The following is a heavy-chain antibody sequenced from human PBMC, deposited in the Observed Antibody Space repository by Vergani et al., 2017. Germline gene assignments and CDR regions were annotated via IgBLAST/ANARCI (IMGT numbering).Heavy chain of an antibody. CDR1: GFTFSSYA. CDR3: AKDGCSSTGCYTGFDY. V-gene: IGHV3-23*04. J-gene: IGHJ4*02. CDR2: ISGSGGST. D-gene: IGHD2-2*02. Sequence: EVQLVESGGGLVQPGRSLRLSCAASGFTFSSYAMSWVRQAPGKGLEWVSAISGSGGSTYYADSVKGRFTISRDNSKNTLYLQMNSLRAEDTAVYYCAKDGCSSTGCYTGFDYWGQGTLVTVSS.